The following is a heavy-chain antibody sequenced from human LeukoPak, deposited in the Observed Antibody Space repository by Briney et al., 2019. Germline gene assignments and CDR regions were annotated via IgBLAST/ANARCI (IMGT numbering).Heavy chain of an antibody. CDR3: AMDSYGPDDY. CDR2: IKQDGSEK. D-gene: IGHD3-16*01. J-gene: IGHJ4*02. V-gene: IGHV3-7*04. Sequence: GGSLRLSCAASGFTLSSYWMSWVRQAPGKGLGWVANIKQDGSEKYYVDSVKGRFTISRDNAKNSLYLQMNSLRVEDTAVYYCAMDSYGPDDYWGQGTLVTVSS. CDR1: GFTLSSYW.